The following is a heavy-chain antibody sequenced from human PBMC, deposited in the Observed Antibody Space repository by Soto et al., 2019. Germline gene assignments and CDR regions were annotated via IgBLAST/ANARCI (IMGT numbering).Heavy chain of an antibody. CDR3: ARDLGGKVQYGDWPLDY. V-gene: IGHV1-69*08. CDR2: IIPILGIT. J-gene: IGHJ4*02. D-gene: IGHD2-21*02. CDR1: GGTFSRYT. Sequence: QVQLVQSGTEVKNPGSSVKVSCKASGGTFSRYTISWVRQAPGQGLEWMGRIIPILGITNYAQKFQGRVTITADKSTSTAYMELSSMRSEDTAVYYCARDLGGKVQYGDWPLDYWGQGTLVTVSS.